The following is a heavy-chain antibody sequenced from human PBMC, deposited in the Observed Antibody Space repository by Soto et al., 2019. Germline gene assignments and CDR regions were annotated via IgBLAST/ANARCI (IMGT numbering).Heavy chain of an antibody. V-gene: IGHV1-69*08. CDR2: IIPILGIA. CDR1: GGTFSSYT. D-gene: IGHD2-15*01. CDR3: AREDGGLIRDYYYGMDV. J-gene: IGHJ6*02. Sequence: QVQLVQSGAEVKKPGSSVKVSCKASGGTFSSYTISWVRQAPGQGLEWMGRIIPILGIANYAQKFQGRVTITADKSTSTDYMELSSLRSEDTAVYYCAREDGGLIRDYYYGMDVWGQGTTVTVSS.